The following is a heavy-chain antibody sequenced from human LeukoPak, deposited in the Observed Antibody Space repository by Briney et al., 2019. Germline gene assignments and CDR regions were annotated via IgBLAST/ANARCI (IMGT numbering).Heavy chain of an antibody. J-gene: IGHJ4*02. CDR1: GGSISSYY. CDR3: AREQGPGSSWNLDY. CDR2: IYYSGST. Sequence: SETLSLTCTVSGGSISSYYWSWIRQPPGKGLEWIGYIYYSGSTNYNPSLKSRVTISVDTSKNQFSLKLSSVTAADTAVYYCAREQGPGSSWNLDYWGQGTLVTVSS. V-gene: IGHV4-59*01. D-gene: IGHD6-13*01.